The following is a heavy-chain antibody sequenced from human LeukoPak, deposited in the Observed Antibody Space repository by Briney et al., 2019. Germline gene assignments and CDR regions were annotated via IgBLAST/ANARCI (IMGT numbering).Heavy chain of an antibody. CDR3: ARGATDTTRWFDP. D-gene: IGHD1-7*01. J-gene: IGHJ5*02. CDR2: ISYDGSNK. CDR1: GFTFSSYA. V-gene: IGHV3-30*04. Sequence: GGSLRLSCAASGFTFSSYAMHWVRQAPGKGLEWVAVISYDGSNKYYADSVKGRFTISRDNSKNTLYLQMNSLRAEDTAVYYCARGATDTTRWFDPWGQGTLVTVSS.